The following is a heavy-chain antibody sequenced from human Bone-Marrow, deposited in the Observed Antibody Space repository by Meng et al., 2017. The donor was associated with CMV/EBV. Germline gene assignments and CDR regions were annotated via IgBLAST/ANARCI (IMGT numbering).Heavy chain of an antibody. J-gene: IGHJ6*02. V-gene: IGHV3-53*01. CDR2: IYSGGST. CDR3: ARGDYGGTRGSYYYYYGMDV. D-gene: IGHD2-21*01. Sequence: GGSLRLSCAASGFTVSSNYMSWVRQAPGKGLEWVSVIYSGGSTYYADSVKGRFTISRDNSKNTLYLQMNSLRAEGTAVYYCARGDYGGTRGSYYYYYGMDVWGQGTTVTVSS. CDR1: GFTVSSNY.